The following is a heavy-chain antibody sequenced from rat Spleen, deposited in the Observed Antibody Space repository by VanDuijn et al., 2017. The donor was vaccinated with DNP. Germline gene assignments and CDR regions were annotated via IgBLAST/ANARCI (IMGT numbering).Heavy chain of an antibody. CDR2: VTSSGGST. CDR3: ARGNYPGINTFDY. J-gene: IGHJ2*01. D-gene: IGHD1-4*01. CDR1: GFTFRTYW. Sequence: EVQLVESGGGSVQPGRSLKVSCVASGFTFRTYWMAWIRQVPGKGLEWVASVTSSGGSTYYPDSVKGRFIISRDNARNTLYLQMKSLRSEDSATYDCARGNYPGINTFDYWGQGVKVTVSS. V-gene: IGHV5-31*01.